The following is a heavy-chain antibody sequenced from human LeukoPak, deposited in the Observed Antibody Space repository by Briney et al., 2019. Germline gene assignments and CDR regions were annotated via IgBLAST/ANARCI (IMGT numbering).Heavy chain of an antibody. Sequence: GGSLRLSCAASGFTFRTYWMSWVRQAPGKGLEWVANIKQDGNEKYYVDSVKGRFTISRDDSKNTLYLQMNSLKTEDTAVYYCTTDGGTGDILTGRNFDYWGQGTLVTVSS. CDR1: GFTFRTYW. J-gene: IGHJ4*02. CDR2: IKQDGNEK. CDR3: TTDGGTGDILTGRNFDY. V-gene: IGHV3-7*03. D-gene: IGHD3-9*01.